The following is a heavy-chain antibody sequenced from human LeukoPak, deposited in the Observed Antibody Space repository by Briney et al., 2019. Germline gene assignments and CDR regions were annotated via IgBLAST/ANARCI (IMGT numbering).Heavy chain of an antibody. D-gene: IGHD3-22*01. Sequence: GRSLRLSCAASGFTFSSYAVHWVRQAPGRGLEWVAVISYDGSNKYYADSVKGRFTISRDNSKNTLYLQMNSLRAEDTAVYYCARDLIVDYYDSSGSWGQGTLVTVSS. CDR3: ARDLIVDYYDSSGS. CDR2: ISYDGSNK. V-gene: IGHV3-30-3*01. CDR1: GFTFSSYA. J-gene: IGHJ4*02.